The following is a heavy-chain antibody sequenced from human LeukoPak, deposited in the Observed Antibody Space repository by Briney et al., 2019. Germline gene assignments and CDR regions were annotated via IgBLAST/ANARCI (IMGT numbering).Heavy chain of an antibody. J-gene: IGHJ5*01. V-gene: IGHV3-7*01. Sequence: AGGSLRLSCIASGFPFSNYWMSWVRQAPGKGLEWVASIKEEGSDKYYVDSVKGRFTISRDNTKNSLFLQMSSLRAEDTAVYYCARLKDAVTIFDCWGQGILVTVSS. CDR3: ARLKDAVTIFDC. CDR1: GFPFSNYW. D-gene: IGHD4-17*01. CDR2: IKEEGSDK.